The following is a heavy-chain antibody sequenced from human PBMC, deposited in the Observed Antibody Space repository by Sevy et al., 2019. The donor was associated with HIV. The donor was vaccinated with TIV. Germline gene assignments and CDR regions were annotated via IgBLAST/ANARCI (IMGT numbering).Heavy chain of an antibody. D-gene: IGHD6-13*01. CDR2: IYTSGST. V-gene: IGHV4-61*02. CDR1: GGSMSSGSYY. Sequence: SETLYLTCTVSGGSMSSGSYYWSWIRQPAGKGLEWIGRIYTSGSTNYNPSLKSRVTISVDTSKNQFSLRLSSVTAADTAVYYCARISSWSRDSDYWGQGTLVTVSS. J-gene: IGHJ4*02. CDR3: ARISSWSRDSDY.